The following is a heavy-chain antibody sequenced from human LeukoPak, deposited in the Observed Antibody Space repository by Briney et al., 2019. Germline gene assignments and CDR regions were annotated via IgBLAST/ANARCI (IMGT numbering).Heavy chain of an antibody. Sequence: PSETLSLTCTVSGGSISSLTYYWGWIRQPPGKGLEWIASIYYSGTTYYSPSLKSRVAISVNRSNNQFSLRLSSVTAADTAVYFCTGYSAGWSGGGGYWGQGTVVTVSS. CDR3: TGYSAGWSGGGGY. V-gene: IGHV4-39*01. CDR2: IYYSGTT. J-gene: IGHJ4*02. CDR1: GGSISSLTYY. D-gene: IGHD6-19*01.